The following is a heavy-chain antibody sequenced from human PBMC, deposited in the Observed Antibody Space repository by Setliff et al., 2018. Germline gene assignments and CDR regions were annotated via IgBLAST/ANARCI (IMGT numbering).Heavy chain of an antibody. CDR3: ARGDVYSGSYYHFDY. J-gene: IGHJ4*02. CDR1: GDTSTTYA. CDR2: INAGNGNI. Sequence: ASVKVSCKASGDTSTTYAIHWVRQAPGQGLGWMGWINAGNGNIRYSQNFQGRVTITRDTSASTAYMELSSLTSEDTAIYYCARGDVYSGSYYHFDYWGQGTLVTV. V-gene: IGHV1-3*01. D-gene: IGHD1-26*01.